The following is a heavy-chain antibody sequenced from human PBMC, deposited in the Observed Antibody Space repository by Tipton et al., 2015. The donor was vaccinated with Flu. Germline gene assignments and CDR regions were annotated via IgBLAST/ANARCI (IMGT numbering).Heavy chain of an antibody. CDR3: AKDYGSGSLYDYYFDY. CDR1: GFTFDDYA. D-gene: IGHD3-10*01. J-gene: IGHJ4*02. CDR2: ISWNSGSI. Sequence: SLRLSCAASGFTFDDYAMHWVRQAPGKGLEWVSGISWNSGSIGYADSVKGRFTISRDNAKNSLYLQMNSLRAEDTALYYCAKDYGSGSLYDYYFDYWGQGTLVTVSS. V-gene: IGHV3-9*01.